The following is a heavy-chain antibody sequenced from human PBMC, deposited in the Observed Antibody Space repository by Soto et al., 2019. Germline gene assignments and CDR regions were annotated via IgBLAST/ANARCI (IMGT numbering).Heavy chain of an antibody. CDR1: GGSISSYY. CDR3: ARDLSTRVYYYYGMDV. CDR2: IYTSGST. V-gene: IGHV4-4*07. Sequence: SETLSLTCTVSGGSISSYYWSWIRQPARKGLEWIGRIYTSGSTNYNPSLKSRVTMSVDTSKNQFSLKLSSVTAADTAVYYCARDLSTRVYYYYGMDVWGQGTTVTVSS. D-gene: IGHD3-10*01. J-gene: IGHJ6*02.